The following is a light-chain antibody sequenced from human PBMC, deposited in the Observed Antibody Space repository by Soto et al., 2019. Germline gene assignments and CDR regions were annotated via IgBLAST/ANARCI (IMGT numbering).Light chain of an antibody. CDR1: QTISSW. CDR3: QQYNSYWT. Sequence: DIQMTQSPSTLSGSVGDRVTITWRASQTISSWLAWYQQKPGKAPKLLIYDASSLESGVPSRFSGSGSGTEFTLTISSLQPDDFATYYCQQYNSYWTFGQGTKVDIK. CDR2: DAS. V-gene: IGKV1-5*01. J-gene: IGKJ1*01.